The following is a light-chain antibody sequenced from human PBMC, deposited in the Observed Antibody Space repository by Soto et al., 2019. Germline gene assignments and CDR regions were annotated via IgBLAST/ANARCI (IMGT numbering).Light chain of an antibody. CDR1: SSDIGTYNY. Sequence: QSALAQPASVSGSPGQSITISCTGTSSDIGTYNYVSWYQQHPGKAPKLMIYEVSNRPSGVSNRFFGSKSGNTASLTISGLQAEDEADYFCNSYTSSSTLYVFGTGTKLAVL. CDR3: NSYTSSSTLYV. J-gene: IGLJ1*01. CDR2: EVS. V-gene: IGLV2-14*01.